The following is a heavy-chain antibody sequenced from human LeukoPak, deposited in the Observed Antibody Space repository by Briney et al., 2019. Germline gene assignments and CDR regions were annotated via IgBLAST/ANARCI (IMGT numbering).Heavy chain of an antibody. Sequence: GGSLRLSCAASGFTFSNAWMSWVRQAPGKGLEWVGRIKSKTDGGTTDYAAPVKGRFTISRDDSKNTLYLQMNSLKTEDTAVYYCAKDHTEITMVRGVNFYLDYYGMDVWGQGTTVTVSS. D-gene: IGHD3-10*01. CDR3: AKDHTEITMVRGVNFYLDYYGMDV. V-gene: IGHV3-15*01. J-gene: IGHJ6*02. CDR1: GFTFSNAW. CDR2: IKSKTDGGTT.